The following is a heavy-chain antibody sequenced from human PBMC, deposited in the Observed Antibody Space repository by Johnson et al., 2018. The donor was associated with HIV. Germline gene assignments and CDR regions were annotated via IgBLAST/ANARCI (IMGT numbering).Heavy chain of an antibody. CDR2: TYSCGST. J-gene: IGHJ3*02. CDR1: GFTFSDYY. CDR3: ARGPVMVRGVTDAFDI. V-gene: IGHV3-66*01. Sequence: MLLVESGGGLVKPGGSLRLSCAASGFTFSDYYMTWIRQAPGKGLEWASVTYSCGSTYYADSVKVRFTNSRDNSKNTLYLQMNSLRAEDTAVYYCARGPVMVRGVTDAFDIWGQGTMVTVSS. D-gene: IGHD3-10*01.